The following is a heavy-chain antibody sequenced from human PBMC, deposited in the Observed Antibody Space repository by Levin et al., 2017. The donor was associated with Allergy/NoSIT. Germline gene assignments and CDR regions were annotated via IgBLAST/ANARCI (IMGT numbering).Heavy chain of an antibody. CDR1: GGSFSGYY. V-gene: IGHV4-34*01. CDR3: ARGRTCSGGSCFRVTAPRFDY. D-gene: IGHD2-15*01. J-gene: IGHJ4*02. CDR2: INHSGST. Sequence: SETLSLTCAVYGGSFSGYYWSWIRQPPGKGLEWIGEINHSGSTNYNPSLKSRVTISVDTSKNQFSLKLSSVTAADTAVYYCARGRTCSGGSCFRVTAPRFDYWGQGTLVTVSS.